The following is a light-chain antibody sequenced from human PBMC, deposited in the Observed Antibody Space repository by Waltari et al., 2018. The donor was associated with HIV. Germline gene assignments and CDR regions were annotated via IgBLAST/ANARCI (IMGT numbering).Light chain of an antibody. V-gene: IGLV3-1*01. CDR3: QAWDADHAV. J-gene: IGLJ2*01. Sequence: ELTQPPSVSVPSGQTASIPCSGEKLADKFPCWYQKKPGQPPVLLVYQGSRRPSGIPERFSASKSANTANLTVRGAQPLDEAEYFCQAWDADHAVFGGGTTLTVL. CDR1: KLADKF. CDR2: QGS.